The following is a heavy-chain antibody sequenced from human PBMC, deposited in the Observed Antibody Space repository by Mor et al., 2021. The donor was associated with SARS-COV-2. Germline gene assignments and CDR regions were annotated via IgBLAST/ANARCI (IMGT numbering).Heavy chain of an antibody. CDR3: ARDWGYCSSTSCSDY. J-gene: IGHJ4*02. CDR2: INPSGGST. Sequence: WMGIINPSGGSTSYAQKFQGRVTMTRDTSTSTVYMELSSLRSEDTAVYYCARDWGYCSSTSCSDYWGQGTLVTVSS. D-gene: IGHD2-2*01. V-gene: IGHV1-46*01.